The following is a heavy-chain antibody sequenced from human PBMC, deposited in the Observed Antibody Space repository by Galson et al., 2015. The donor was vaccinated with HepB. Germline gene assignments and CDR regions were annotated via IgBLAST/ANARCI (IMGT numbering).Heavy chain of an antibody. CDR1: GGTFSSYA. V-gene: IGHV1-69*13. CDR2: IIPIFGIA. J-gene: IGHJ4*02. CDR3: ASPPPEYSYGYVSGGWGLCY. Sequence: SVKVSCKASGGTFSSYAISWVRQAPGQGLEWMGGIIPIFGIANYAQKFQGRVTITADESTSTAYMELSSLRSEDTAVYYCASPPPEYSYGYVSGGWGLCYWGQGTLVTVSS. D-gene: IGHD5-18*01.